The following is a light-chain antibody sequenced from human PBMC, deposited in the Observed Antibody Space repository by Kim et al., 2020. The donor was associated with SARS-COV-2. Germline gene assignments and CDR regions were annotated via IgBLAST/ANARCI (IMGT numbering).Light chain of an antibody. J-gene: IGKJ1*01. CDR2: AAS. V-gene: IGKV1-39*01. CDR1: QSITTY. Sequence: DIQMTQSPSSLSASVGDRVTITCRASQSITTYLNWYQQKPGAAPKVLIYAASSLQSGVPSRFSGNGSGTDFTLTISSLQPEDFATYYCHQSYRAPPTFGQGTKVDIK. CDR3: HQSYRAPPT.